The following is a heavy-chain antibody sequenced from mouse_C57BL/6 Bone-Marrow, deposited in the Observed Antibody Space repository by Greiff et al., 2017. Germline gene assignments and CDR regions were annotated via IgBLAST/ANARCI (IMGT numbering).Heavy chain of an antibody. J-gene: IGHJ3*01. CDR2: IDPNSGGT. D-gene: IGHD1-1*01. CDR3: ARSNYYGSPAFAY. CDR1: GYTFTSYW. Sequence: QVQLKQPGAELVKPGASVKLSCKASGYTFTSYWMHWVKQRPGRGLEWIGRIDPNSGGTKYNEKFKSKATLTVDKPSSTAYMQLSSLTSEDSAVYYCARSNYYGSPAFAYWGQGTLVTVSA. V-gene: IGHV1-72*01.